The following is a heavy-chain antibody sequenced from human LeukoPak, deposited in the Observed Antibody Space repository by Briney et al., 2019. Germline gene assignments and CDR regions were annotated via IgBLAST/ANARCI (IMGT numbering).Heavy chain of an antibody. D-gene: IGHD3-22*01. V-gene: IGHV3-23*01. J-gene: IGHJ4*02. CDR1: GFTFSSYA. CDR3: ANREEYYYDSSGYYIRFGYFDY. Sequence: PGGSLRLSCAASGFTFSSYAMSWVRQAPGKGLEWVSAISGSGGSTYYADSVKGRFTISRDNSKNTLYLQMNSLRAEDTAVYYCANREEYYYDSSGYYIRFGYFDYWGQGTLVTVSS. CDR2: ISGSGGST.